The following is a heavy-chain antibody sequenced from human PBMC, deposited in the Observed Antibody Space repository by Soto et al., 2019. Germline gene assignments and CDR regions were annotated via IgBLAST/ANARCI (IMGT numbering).Heavy chain of an antibody. V-gene: IGHV3-33*01. J-gene: IGHJ6*02. D-gene: IGHD2-15*01. Sequence: PGGSLRLSCAASGFTFSSYGMHWVRQAPGKGLEWVAVIWYDGSNKYYADSVKGRFTISRDNSKNTLYLQMNSLRAEDTAVYYCARDRSRGSGLHYYYYGMDVWGQGTTVTVSS. CDR1: GFTFSSYG. CDR3: ARDRSRGSGLHYYYYGMDV. CDR2: IWYDGSNK.